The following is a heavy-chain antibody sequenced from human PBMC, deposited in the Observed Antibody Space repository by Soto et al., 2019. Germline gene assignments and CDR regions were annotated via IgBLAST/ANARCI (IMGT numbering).Heavy chain of an antibody. Sequence: GGSLRLSCAASGFTFSSYAMHWVRQAPGKGLEWVAVISYDGSNKYYADSVKGRFTISGDNSKNTLYLQMNSLRAEDTDVYYCIAAAGDYYYYGMDVWGQGTTVTVSS. CDR2: ISYDGSNK. CDR3: IAAAGDYYYYGMDV. J-gene: IGHJ6*02. CDR1: GFTFSSYA. V-gene: IGHV3-30-3*01. D-gene: IGHD6-13*01.